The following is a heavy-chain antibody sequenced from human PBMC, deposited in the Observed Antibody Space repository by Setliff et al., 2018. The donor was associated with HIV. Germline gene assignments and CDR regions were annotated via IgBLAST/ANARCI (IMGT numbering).Heavy chain of an antibody. J-gene: IGHJ3*02. CDR2: IYQSGST. D-gene: IGHD3-22*01. Sequence: KPSETLSLTCTVYGASISSSNSYWGWIRQSPGKRLEWLASIYQSGSTSYNPSLSSRLTISVDTSKNQVSLRLSSVTAADTSVYYCARGSSGSDRTEYDDAFDIWGQGTVVTVSS. V-gene: IGHV4-39*02. CDR1: GASISSSNSY. CDR3: ARGSSGSDRTEYDDAFDI.